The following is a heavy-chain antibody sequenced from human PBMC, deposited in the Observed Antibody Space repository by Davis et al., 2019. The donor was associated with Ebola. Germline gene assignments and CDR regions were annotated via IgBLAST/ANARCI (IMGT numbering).Heavy chain of an antibody. Sequence: SETLSLTCAAYGGSFSGYYWSWIRQSPGKGLEWIGDIIDSGNANYNPSLKSRVTVSVDTSKNQFSLMMRSLTAADTAVYYCARTTRGSGWFLDFWGRGTLVTVSS. D-gene: IGHD6-19*01. CDR2: IIDSGNA. CDR3: ARTTRGSGWFLDF. J-gene: IGHJ4*02. CDR1: GGSFSGYY. V-gene: IGHV4-34*12.